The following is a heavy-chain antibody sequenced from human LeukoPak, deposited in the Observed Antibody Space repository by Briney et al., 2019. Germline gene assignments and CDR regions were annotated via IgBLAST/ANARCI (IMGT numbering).Heavy chain of an antibody. V-gene: IGHV4-39*01. CDR1: GGSIGTSAYY. Sequence: SETLSLTCTVSGGSIGTSAYYWGWIRQPPGKGLEWIGSFYSSGTTYYNPSLKSRLTITVDTAKNQFSLNLSSVIAADTAVYYCARQSGGTYQDFDYWGRGILVIVSS. CDR2: FYSSGTT. J-gene: IGHJ4*02. D-gene: IGHD1-26*01. CDR3: ARQSGGTYQDFDY.